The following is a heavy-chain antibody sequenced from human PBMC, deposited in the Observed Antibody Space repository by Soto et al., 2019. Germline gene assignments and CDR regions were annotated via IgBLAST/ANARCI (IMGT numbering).Heavy chain of an antibody. CDR2: IIPIFGTA. V-gene: IGHV1-69*06. J-gene: IGHJ4*02. CDR1: GGTFSSYA. D-gene: IGHD6-13*01. Sequence: QVQLVQSGAEVKKPGSSVKVSCKASGGTFSSYAISWVRQAPGQGLEWMGGIIPIFGTANYAQKFQGRVTITADKSTSTADMELSSLRSEDTAVYYCAREGTYSSSHQKGYFDYWGQGTLVTVSS. CDR3: AREGTYSSSHQKGYFDY.